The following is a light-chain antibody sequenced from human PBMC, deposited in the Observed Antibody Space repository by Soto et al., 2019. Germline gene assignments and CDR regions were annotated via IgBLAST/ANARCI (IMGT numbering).Light chain of an antibody. J-gene: IGLJ2*01. CDR2: EGS. Sequence: QSALTQPASVSGSPGQSITISCTGTSSDVGNYNLVSWYQHHPGKAPKLMIYEGSKRPSGVSHRFSGSQSGNTASLTIYGLQAEDEADYYCCSYAGSSTSVFGGGTKVTVL. CDR3: CSYAGSSTSV. CDR1: SSDVGNYNL. V-gene: IGLV2-23*01.